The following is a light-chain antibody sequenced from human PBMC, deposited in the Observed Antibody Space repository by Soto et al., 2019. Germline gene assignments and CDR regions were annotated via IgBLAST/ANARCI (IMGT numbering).Light chain of an antibody. CDR3: HQHYTYSWT. V-gene: IGKV1-5*01. Sequence: DIQMTQSPSTLSASVGDRVTITCRASQSISGWLAWYQQKPGEAPKLLIYDGSTLESRVPSRFSGSGSETQFTLHISGLQPEDFEPYYCHQHYTYSWTFGQGTMVEI. J-gene: IGKJ1*01. CDR2: DGS. CDR1: QSISGW.